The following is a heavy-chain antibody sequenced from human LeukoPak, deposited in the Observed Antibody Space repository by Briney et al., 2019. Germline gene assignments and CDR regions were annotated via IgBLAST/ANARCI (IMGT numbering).Heavy chain of an antibody. CDR2: VYSAGAT. CDR3: VRDRAEGRAWVEFDP. Sequence: GGSLRLFCAASGFSVSSYGMSWVRQAPGKAPEWVSLVYSAGATHYADSVQGRFIISRDNSKNTLYLQMNNLRVEDTAVYHCVRDRAEGRAWVEFDPWGQGTVVTVSS. CDR1: GFSVSSYG. J-gene: IGHJ5*02. V-gene: IGHV3-66*02.